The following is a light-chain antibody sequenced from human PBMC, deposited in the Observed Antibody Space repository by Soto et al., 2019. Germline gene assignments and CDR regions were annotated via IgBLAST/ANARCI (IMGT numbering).Light chain of an antibody. V-gene: IGLV2-11*01. J-gene: IGLJ1*01. Sequence: QSALTQPRSVSGSPGQSVTISCTGTSSDVGGYDYVSWYQHHPGTAPKLMIYDGSMRPSGVPDRFSGSKSGSTASLTISGLQAEDEGDYYCCSYAGSYTLYVFGNGTKVTVL. CDR3: CSYAGSYTLYV. CDR1: SSDVGGYDY. CDR2: DGS.